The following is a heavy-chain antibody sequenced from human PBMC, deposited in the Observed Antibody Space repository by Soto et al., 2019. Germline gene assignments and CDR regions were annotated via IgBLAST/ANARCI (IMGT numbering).Heavy chain of an antibody. V-gene: IGHV4-34*01. CDR2: INHSGST. J-gene: IGHJ6*02. CDR1: GGSFSGYY. CDR3: ARVTGRYYYGMDV. Sequence: QVQLQQWGAGLLKPSETLSLTCAVYGGSFSGYYWSWIRQPPGKGLEWIGEINHSGSTNYNPSLKSRVTRSVDTSKNQFSLKLSSVTAADTAVYFWARVTGRYYYGMDVWGQGTTVTVSS.